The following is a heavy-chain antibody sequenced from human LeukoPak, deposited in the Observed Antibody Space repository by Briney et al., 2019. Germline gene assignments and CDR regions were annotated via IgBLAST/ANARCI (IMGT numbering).Heavy chain of an antibody. D-gene: IGHD1-26*01. J-gene: IGHJ6*02. Sequence: GASVKVSCKASGYTFTGYYMHWVRQAPGQGLEWMGGIIPIFGTANYAQKFQGRVTITADESTSTAYMELSSLRSEDTAVYYCARDSPSGSYYYYYGMDVWGQGTTVTVSS. CDR3: ARDSPSGSYYYYYGMDV. CDR1: GYTFTGYY. V-gene: IGHV1-69*13. CDR2: IIPIFGTA.